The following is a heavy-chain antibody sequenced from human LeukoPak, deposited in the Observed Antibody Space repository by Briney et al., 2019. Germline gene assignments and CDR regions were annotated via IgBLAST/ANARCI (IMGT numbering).Heavy chain of an antibody. CDR1: GYTFTSYG. Sequence: ASVKVSCKASGYTFTSYGISWVRQAPGQGLEWMGWISAYSGNTNYAQKLQGRVTMTTDTSTSTAYMELRSLRSDDTAVYYCARSAATAMVTYYFDYWGQGTLVTVSS. CDR2: ISAYSGNT. V-gene: IGHV1-18*01. D-gene: IGHD5-18*01. CDR3: ARSAATAMVTYYFDY. J-gene: IGHJ4*02.